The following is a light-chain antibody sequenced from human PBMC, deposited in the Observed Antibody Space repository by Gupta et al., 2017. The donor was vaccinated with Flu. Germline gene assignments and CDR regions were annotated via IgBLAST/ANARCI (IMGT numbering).Light chain of an antibody. CDR3: SSYASSSTRVL. Sequence: QSALTQPASVSGSPGQSITISCTGTSSDVGGYKYVSWYQHNPGKAPKLMIYEVSDRPSGVSSRFSGSKSGNTASLTISGLQAEDEPDYYCSSYASSSTRVLFGGGTKLTVL. CDR2: EVS. V-gene: IGLV2-14*01. J-gene: IGLJ2*01. CDR1: SSDVGGYKY.